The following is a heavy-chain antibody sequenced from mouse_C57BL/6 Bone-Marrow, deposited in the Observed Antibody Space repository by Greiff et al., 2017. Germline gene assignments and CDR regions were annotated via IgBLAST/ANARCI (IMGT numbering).Heavy chain of an antibody. D-gene: IGHD2-1*01. V-gene: IGHV2-2*01. CDR1: GFSLTSYG. J-gene: IGHJ3*01. CDR3: ASIYYGNPFAY. Sequence: VQLQQSGPGLVQPSQSLSITCTASGFSLTSYGVHWVRQSPGKGLEWLGAIWSGGSTDYNAAFISRLCISKEHSKSQVFFKRNSLQADNTAMYYCASIYYGNPFAYWGQGTLVTVSA. CDR2: IWSGGST.